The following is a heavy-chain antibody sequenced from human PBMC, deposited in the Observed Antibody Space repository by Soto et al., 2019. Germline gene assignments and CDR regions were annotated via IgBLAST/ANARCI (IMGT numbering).Heavy chain of an antibody. D-gene: IGHD3-16*02. Sequence: GGSLRLSCVASGFLFDTYGMHWVRQTPGKGLEWVAIISYDGSHKEYADSVKGRFTISRDNAKNSLYLQMNSLRAEDTAVYYCARDIGGVIDYWGQGTLVTSPQ. CDR2: ISYDGSHK. J-gene: IGHJ4*02. V-gene: IGHV3-30*03. CDR1: GFLFDTYG. CDR3: ARDIGGVIDY.